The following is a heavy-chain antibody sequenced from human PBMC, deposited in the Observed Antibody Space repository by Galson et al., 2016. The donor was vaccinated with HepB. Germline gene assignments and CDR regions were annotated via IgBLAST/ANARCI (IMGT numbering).Heavy chain of an antibody. Sequence: SETLSLTCTVSGDSISSTYWSWVRQPPGKGPEWIGYIYNSGNTDYNPSLESRVTMSVDTSKNQFSLKLTSVTAADTAVYYCARVTRYKSGWYESYNFDYWGQGTLVTVSA. CDR2: IYNSGNT. CDR3: ARVTRYKSGWYESYNFDY. D-gene: IGHD6-19*01. J-gene: IGHJ4*02. CDR1: GDSISSTY. V-gene: IGHV4-59*01.